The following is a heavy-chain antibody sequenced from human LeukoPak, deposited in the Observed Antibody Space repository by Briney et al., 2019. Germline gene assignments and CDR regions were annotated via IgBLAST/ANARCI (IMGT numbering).Heavy chain of an antibody. CDR1: GYTFTSYG. J-gene: IGHJ4*02. Sequence: ASVKVSCKASGYTFTSYGISWVRQAPGQGLEWMGWISAYNGNTNYAQKRQGRVTMTTDTSTSTAYMELRSLRSDDTAVYYCARDLLGYCSGGSCCLDYWGQGTLVTVSS. CDR2: ISAYNGNT. CDR3: ARDLLGYCSGGSCCLDY. V-gene: IGHV1-18*04. D-gene: IGHD2-15*01.